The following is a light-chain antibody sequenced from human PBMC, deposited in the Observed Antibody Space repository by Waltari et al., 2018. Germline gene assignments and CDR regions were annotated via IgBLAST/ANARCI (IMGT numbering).Light chain of an antibody. CDR2: DVT. CDR1: SSDVGGYNS. Sequence: QSALTQPASVSGTPGQSITISCTGTSSDVGGYNSVSWYQQHPGIAPKLLIYDVTYRPSGVFNRFSGSKSGNAASLTISGLQAEDEADYYCSSYTSTRTLVFGGGTKLTVL. CDR3: SSYTSTRTLV. J-gene: IGLJ2*01. V-gene: IGLV2-14*03.